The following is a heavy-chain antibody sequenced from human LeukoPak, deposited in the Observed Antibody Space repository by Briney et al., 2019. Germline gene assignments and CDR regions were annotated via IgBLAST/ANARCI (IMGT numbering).Heavy chain of an antibody. CDR1: EFTVRSNY. J-gene: IGHJ4*02. CDR2: ISSGGST. CDR3: AKYFGAFDY. V-gene: IGHV3-53*01. Sequence: GGSLRLSCAASEFTVRSNYMSWVRQAPGKGLEWVSVISSGGSTYYADSVKGRFTISRDNSKNTLYLQMNSLRAEDTAVYYCAKYFGAFDYWGQGTLVTVSS. D-gene: IGHD2/OR15-2a*01.